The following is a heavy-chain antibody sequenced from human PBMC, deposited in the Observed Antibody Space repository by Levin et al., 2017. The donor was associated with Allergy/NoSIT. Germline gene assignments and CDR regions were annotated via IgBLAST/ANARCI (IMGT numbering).Heavy chain of an antibody. CDR1: GFTFNTFA. CDR2: ISGSGYTT. J-gene: IGHJ6*03. Sequence: TCAASGFTFNTFAMSWVRQAPGKGLEWVSSISGSGYTTHYADSVKGRLTTSRDNSKNTLDLHMNSLRAEDTAIYYCAKDLYTASRITTFFGGNYMDVWGKGTTVTVSS. D-gene: IGHD3-16*01. CDR3: AKDLYTASRITTFFGGNYMDV. V-gene: IGHV3-23*01.